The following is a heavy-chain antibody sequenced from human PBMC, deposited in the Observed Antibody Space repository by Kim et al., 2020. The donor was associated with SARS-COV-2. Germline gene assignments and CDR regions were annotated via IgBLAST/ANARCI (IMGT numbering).Heavy chain of an antibody. J-gene: IGHJ6*02. CDR3: ARALVRQQLVRMYYYYGMDV. CDR1: GGSFSGYY. V-gene: IGHV4-34*01. CDR2: INHSGST. Sequence: SETLSLTCAVYGGSFSGYYWSWIRQPPGKGLEWIGEINHSGSTNYNPSLKSRVTISVDTSKNQFSLKLSSVTAADTAVYYCARALVRQQLVRMYYYYGMDVWGQGTTVTVSS. D-gene: IGHD6-13*01.